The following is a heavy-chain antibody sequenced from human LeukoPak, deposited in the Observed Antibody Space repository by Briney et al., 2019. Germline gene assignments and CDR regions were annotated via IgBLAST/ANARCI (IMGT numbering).Heavy chain of an antibody. V-gene: IGHV1-3*01. Sequence: ASVKVSCKASGYTFTSYAMHWVRQAPGQRLEWMGWINAGNGNTKYSQKFQGRVTITRDTSASTAYMELSSLRSEDTAVYYCAVDPLGYCSGGSCYSWSGYWGQGTLVTVSS. D-gene: IGHD2-15*01. J-gene: IGHJ4*02. CDR1: GYTFTSYA. CDR2: INAGNGNT. CDR3: AVDPLGYCSGGSCYSWSGY.